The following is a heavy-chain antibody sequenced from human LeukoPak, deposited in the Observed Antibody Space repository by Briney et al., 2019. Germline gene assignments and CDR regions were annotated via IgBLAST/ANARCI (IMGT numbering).Heavy chain of an antibody. V-gene: IGHV3-66*01. CDR2: IYSGGST. D-gene: IGHD3-16*02. J-gene: IGHJ4*02. CDR1: GFTVSSNY. Sequence: GGSLRLSCAASGFTVSSNYMSWVRQAPGKGLEWVSVIYSGGSTYYADSVKGRFTISRDNSKNTLDLQMNSLRAEDTAVYYCAREDYVWGSYRSSGSDWGQGTLVTVSS. CDR3: AREDYVWGSYRSSGSD.